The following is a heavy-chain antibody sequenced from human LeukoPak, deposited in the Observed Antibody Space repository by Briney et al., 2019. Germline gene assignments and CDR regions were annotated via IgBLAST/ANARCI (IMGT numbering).Heavy chain of an antibody. D-gene: IGHD3-16*02. CDR1: GGTFSSYA. J-gene: IGHJ6*03. CDR3: ARANMITFGGVIPRYYMDV. V-gene: IGHV1-69*13. CDR2: IIPIFGTA. Sequence: SVKVSCKASGGTFSSYAISWVRQAPGQGLEWMGGIIPIFGTANYAQKFQGRVTITADESTSTAYMELSSLGSEDTAVYYCARANMITFGGVIPRYYMDVWGKGTTVTVSS.